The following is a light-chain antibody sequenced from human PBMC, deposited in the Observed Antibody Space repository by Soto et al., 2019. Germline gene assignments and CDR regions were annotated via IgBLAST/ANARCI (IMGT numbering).Light chain of an antibody. CDR3: QQYNDSPT. J-gene: IGKJ1*01. Sequence: EIVMTQSPATLSVSPGERATLSCRASRSVSSNLAWYQQKPGQAPCLLIYGASTRATGIPARFSGSGSGTEFTLTISSLQSEDFAVYYCQQYNDSPTFGQGTKVVIK. CDR2: GAS. CDR1: RSVSSN. V-gene: IGKV3D-15*01.